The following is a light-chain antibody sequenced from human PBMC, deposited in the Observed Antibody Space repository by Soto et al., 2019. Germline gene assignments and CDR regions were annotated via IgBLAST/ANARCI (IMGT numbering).Light chain of an antibody. CDR2: DAS. CDR3: QQFSSYPLT. V-gene: IGKV3-20*01. Sequence: LTQSPGALSLSSGERATLACRASQTVSNNYFAWYQQKPGQAPRLLIYDASSRATGIPGRFSGGGSGTAFTLPISRLEPEDFAVDYCQQFSSYPLTFGGGTKVDIK. J-gene: IGKJ4*01. CDR1: QTVSNNY.